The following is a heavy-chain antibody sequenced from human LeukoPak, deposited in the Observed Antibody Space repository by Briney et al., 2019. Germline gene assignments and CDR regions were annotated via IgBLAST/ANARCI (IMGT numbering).Heavy chain of an antibody. CDR3: ARDSSGWYFGHDAFDI. Sequence: GGSLRLSCAASGFTFSSYGTHWVRQAPGKGLEWVAVIWYDGSNKYYADSVKGRFTISRDNSKNTLYLQMNSLRAEDTAVYYCARDSSGWYFGHDAFDIWGQGTMVTVSS. CDR2: IWYDGSNK. CDR1: GFTFSSYG. V-gene: IGHV3-33*01. D-gene: IGHD6-19*01. J-gene: IGHJ3*02.